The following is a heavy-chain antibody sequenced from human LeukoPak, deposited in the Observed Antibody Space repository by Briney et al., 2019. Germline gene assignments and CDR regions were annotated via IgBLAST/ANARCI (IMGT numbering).Heavy chain of an antibody. CDR1: SGSISGYY. V-gene: IGHV4-59*08. J-gene: IGHJ4*02. D-gene: IGHD1-26*01. CDR3: ARQSYGGAYYFFGY. CDR2: IFYSGST. Sequence: PSETLSLTCTVSSGSISGYYWTWIRQPPGKGLEWIGNIFYSGSTNYNPSPKSRVTISLDTSKKQFSLKLTSVTAADTAVYYCARQSYGGAYYFFGYWVQGTLVAVSS.